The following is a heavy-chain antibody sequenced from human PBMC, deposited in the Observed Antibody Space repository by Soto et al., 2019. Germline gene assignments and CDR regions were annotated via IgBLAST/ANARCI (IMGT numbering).Heavy chain of an antibody. CDR2: ISGSGTST. Sequence: GSLRLSCAASGFTFSSYAMSWVRQAPGEGLEWVSSISGSGTSTYYADSVKGRFTISRDNAKNSLFLQMSSLTAEDSGLYYCTRYLDFWGQGTLVTVS. CDR3: TRYLDF. V-gene: IGHV3-23*01. CDR1: GFTFSSYA. D-gene: IGHD2-15*01. J-gene: IGHJ4*02.